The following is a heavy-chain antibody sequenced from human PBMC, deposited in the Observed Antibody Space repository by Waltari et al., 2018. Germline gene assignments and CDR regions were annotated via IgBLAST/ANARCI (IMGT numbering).Heavy chain of an antibody. D-gene: IGHD3-10*01. Sequence: QVQLQQWGAGLLKPSETLSLTCAVYGGSFSGYYWSWIRQPPGKGLEWIGEINHIGSTNYNPSLKSRVTISVDTSKNQFSLKLSSVTAADTAVYYCARGQSYYGSGSYGSLGYWGQGTLVIVSS. CDR3: ARGQSYYGSGSYGSLGY. V-gene: IGHV4-34*01. CDR1: GGSFSGYY. CDR2: INHIGST. J-gene: IGHJ4*02.